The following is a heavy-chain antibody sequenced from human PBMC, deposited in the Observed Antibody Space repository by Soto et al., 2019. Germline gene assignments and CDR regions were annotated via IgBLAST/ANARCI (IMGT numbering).Heavy chain of an antibody. D-gene: IGHD2-21*01. CDR3: VGDGADVYTGFDY. Sequence: QVQLEQSGAEVKKPGASVLVSCKTSGYSFNKYCMYWVRQAPGQGLEWMGRICPDGDTGYAQEFQGRDTMTRDSSATTLYLQMSRLRSEDTALYYCVGDGADVYTGFDYWGQGSLVTVSS. V-gene: IGHV1-46*02. J-gene: IGHJ4*02. CDR2: ICPDGDT. CDR1: GYSFNKYC.